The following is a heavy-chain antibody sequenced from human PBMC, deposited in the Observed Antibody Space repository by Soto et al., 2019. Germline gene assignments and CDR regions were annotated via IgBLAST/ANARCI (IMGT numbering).Heavy chain of an antibody. CDR1: GFTVRSNY. V-gene: IGHV3-66*01. J-gene: IGHJ5*02. Sequence: GESLKISCAASGFTVRSNYMSWVRQAPGKGLEWVSVIYNDGGTYYADSVEGRFTISRDNSKNTLYLQMNSLRAEDTAVYYCARDLDTGWAPWFDHWAQGTLVTVSX. CDR2: IYNDGGT. D-gene: IGHD5-18*01. CDR3: ARDLDTGWAPWFDH.